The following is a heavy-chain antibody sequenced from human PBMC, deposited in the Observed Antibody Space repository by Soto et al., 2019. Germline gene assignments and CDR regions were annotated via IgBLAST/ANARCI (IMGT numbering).Heavy chain of an antibody. CDR3: ARGGGVGVAGSAAFDM. D-gene: IGHD3-3*01. V-gene: IGHV1-2*02. Sequence: QLHLVQSGAVVKKPGASVTVSCSASGYPVTAYYMHWVRQAPGRGLEWMGGINPATGAAKYTQTFPGRVTMTRDTSTSTGFMELSGLTSEDTAGFYWARGGGVGVAGSAAFDMWGQGTLVTVSS. CDR2: INPATGAA. J-gene: IGHJ3*02. CDR1: GYPVTAYY.